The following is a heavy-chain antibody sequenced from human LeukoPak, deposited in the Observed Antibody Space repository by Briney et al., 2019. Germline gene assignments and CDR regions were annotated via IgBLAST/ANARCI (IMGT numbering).Heavy chain of an antibody. Sequence: SETLSLTCTVSGYSISSGYYWGWIRQPPGKGLEWIGYIYYSGSTNYNPSLKSRVTISVDTSKNQFSLKLSSVTAADTAVYYCASASSLGPYNWFDPWGQGTLVTVSS. CDR3: ASASSLGPYNWFDP. J-gene: IGHJ5*02. V-gene: IGHV4-61*01. D-gene: IGHD6-13*01. CDR2: IYYSGST. CDR1: GYSISSGYY.